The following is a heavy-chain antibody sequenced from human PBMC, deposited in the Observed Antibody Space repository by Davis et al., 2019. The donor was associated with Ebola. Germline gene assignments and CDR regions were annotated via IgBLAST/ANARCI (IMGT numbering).Heavy chain of an antibody. J-gene: IGHJ4*02. CDR1: GGSISSGDYY. CDR2: IYYSGST. CDR3: ARGYYVCGSYRPPFFDY. D-gene: IGHD3-16*02. V-gene: IGHV4-30-4*01. Sequence: MPSETLSLTCTVSGGSISSGDYYWSWIRQPPGKGLEWIGYIYYSGSTYYNPSLKSRVTISVDTSKNQFSLKLSSVTAADTAVYYCARGYYVCGSYRPPFFDYWGQGTLVTVSS.